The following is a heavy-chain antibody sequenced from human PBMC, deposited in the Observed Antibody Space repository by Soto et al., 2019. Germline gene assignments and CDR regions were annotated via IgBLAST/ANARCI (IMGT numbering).Heavy chain of an antibody. CDR3: ARAGSWTGVIYYYYYGMDV. J-gene: IGHJ6*02. D-gene: IGHD3-16*02. CDR2: INHIGST. Sequence: SETLSLTCAVYGGSFSSYYRSWIRQSPGIGLEWIGEINHIGSTNYNPSLQSRVTISVDTSKNQFSLKLSSVTAADTAVYYCARAGSWTGVIYYYYYGMDVWGQGTTVT. V-gene: IGHV4-34*01. CDR1: GGSFSSYY.